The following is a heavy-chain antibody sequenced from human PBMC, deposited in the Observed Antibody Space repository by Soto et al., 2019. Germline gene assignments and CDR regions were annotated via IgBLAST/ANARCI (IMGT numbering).Heavy chain of an antibody. CDR1: GYTFTEYY. J-gene: IGHJ6*02. CDR3: ARRLGGGGDYFYGMDV. D-gene: IGHD3-10*01. CDR2: INPNSGGT. Sequence: QVQLVQSGAEVQKPGASVKVSCKTSGYTFTEYYIHWMRQVPGQGPEWMGWINPNSGGTKYAKKFQGGISLTSDTSTSTSILELTRLRSDDTAVYYCARRLGGGGDYFYGMDVWGQGTAVIVSS. V-gene: IGHV1-2*02.